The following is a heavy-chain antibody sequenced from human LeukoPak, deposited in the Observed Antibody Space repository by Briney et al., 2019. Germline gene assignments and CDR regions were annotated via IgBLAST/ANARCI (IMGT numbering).Heavy chain of an antibody. CDR3: ARTVGYCSGGSCYERAFDI. D-gene: IGHD2-15*01. CDR1: GGSVSSGSYY. V-gene: IGHV4-61*01. J-gene: IGHJ3*02. CDR2: IYYSGST. Sequence: SETLSLTCTVSGGSVSSGSYYWSWIRQPPGKGLEWVGYIYYSGSTNYNPSLKSRVTISVDTSKNQFSLKLSSVTAADTAVYYCARTVGYCSGGSCYERAFDIWGQGTMVTVSS.